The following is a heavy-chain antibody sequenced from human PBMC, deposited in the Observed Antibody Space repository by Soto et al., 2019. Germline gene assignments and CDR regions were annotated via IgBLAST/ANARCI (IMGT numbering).Heavy chain of an antibody. CDR3: AKKTARLLEWLLSNYFDY. J-gene: IGHJ4*02. CDR2: ISGSGGST. D-gene: IGHD3-3*01. Sequence: PGGSLRLSCAASGFTFSSYAMSWVRQAPGKGLEWVSAISGSGGSTYYADSVKGRFTISRDDSKNTLYLQMNSLRAEDTAVYYCAKKTARLLEWLLSNYFDYWGQGTLVTVSS. CDR1: GFTFSSYA. V-gene: IGHV3-23*01.